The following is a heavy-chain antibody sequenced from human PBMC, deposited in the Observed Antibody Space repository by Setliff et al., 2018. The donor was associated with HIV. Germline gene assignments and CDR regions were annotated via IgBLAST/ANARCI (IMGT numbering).Heavy chain of an antibody. CDR1: GFSFGASA. D-gene: IGHD1-26*01. Sequence: GGSLRLSSATSGFSFGASAFHWVRQASGKGLEWVGRISSSINKYATTYDESVRGRFTISRDDSKSTAYLQMNSLRAEDTAVYYCTTDLGGSYHGWNYWGQGTLVTVSS. V-gene: IGHV3-73*01. CDR3: TTDLGGSYHGWNY. J-gene: IGHJ4*02. CDR2: ISSSINKYAT.